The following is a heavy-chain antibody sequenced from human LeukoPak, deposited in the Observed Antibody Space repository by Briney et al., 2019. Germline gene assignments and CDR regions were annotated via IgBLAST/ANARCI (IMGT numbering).Heavy chain of an antibody. D-gene: IGHD3-16*01. V-gene: IGHV4-34*01. CDR3: ARHDRGGLDAFDI. Sequence: SETLSLTCAVYGGSFSGYYWSWIRQPPGKGLEWIGEINHSGSTNYNPSLKRRVTISIDTSRNQFSLRLSSVTAADTAVYYCARHDRGGLDAFDIWGQGTMVTVFS. CDR2: INHSGST. J-gene: IGHJ3*02. CDR1: GGSFSGYY.